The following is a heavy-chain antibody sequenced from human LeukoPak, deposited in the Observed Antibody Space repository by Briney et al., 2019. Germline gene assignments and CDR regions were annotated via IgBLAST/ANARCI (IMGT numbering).Heavy chain of an antibody. V-gene: IGHV3-11*06. Sequence: KSGGSLRLSCAASGIIFSSHAISWVRQAPGKGLEWVSYISSSSSYTNYADSVKGRFTISRDNAKNSLYLQMNSLRAEDTSVYYCARVLKDGDFNYYYYGMDVWGQGTTVTVSS. CDR2: ISSSSSYT. CDR3: ARVLKDGDFNYYYYGMDV. D-gene: IGHD4-17*01. J-gene: IGHJ6*02. CDR1: GIIFSSHA.